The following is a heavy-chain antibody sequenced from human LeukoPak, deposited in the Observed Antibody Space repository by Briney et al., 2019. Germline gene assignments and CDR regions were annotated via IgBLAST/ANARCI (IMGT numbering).Heavy chain of an antibody. CDR3: ARVSTYYDFWSGYYSDYYFDY. J-gene: IGHJ4*02. V-gene: IGHV4-39*07. D-gene: IGHD3-3*01. Sequence: PSETLSLTCTVSGGSISSSRDYWAWLRQPPGKGLEWIANIYYSGSTYYNPSLKSRVTISVDTSKNQFSLKLSSVTAADTAVYYCARVSTYYDFWSGYYSDYYFDYWGQGTLVTVSS. CDR2: IYYSGST. CDR1: GGSISSSRDY.